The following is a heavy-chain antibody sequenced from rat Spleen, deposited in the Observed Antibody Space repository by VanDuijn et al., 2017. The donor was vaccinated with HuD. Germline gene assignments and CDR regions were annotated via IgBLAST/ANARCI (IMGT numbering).Heavy chain of an antibody. CDR2: IIYDGSRT. V-gene: IGHV5S10*01. CDR1: GFTFSDYY. CDR3: ATENWDPYYWYFDF. J-gene: IGHJ1*01. D-gene: IGHD5-1*01. Sequence: EVQVVESGGGLVQPGRSLKLSCAASGFTFSDYYMAWVRQAPPKGLEWVATIIYDGSRTYYRDSVKGRFTISRDNAKSTLYLQMDSLRSEDTATYYCATENWDPYYWYFDFWGPGTMVTVSS.